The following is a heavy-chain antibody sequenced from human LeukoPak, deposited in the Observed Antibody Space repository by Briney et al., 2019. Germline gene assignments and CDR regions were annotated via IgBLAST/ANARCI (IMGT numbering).Heavy chain of an antibody. CDR2: INPSGGST. CDR1: GYTFTSYY. D-gene: IGHD3-9*01. Sequence: GASVKVSCKASGYTFTSYYMHWVRQAPGQGLEWMGIINPSGGSTNYAQKFQGRVTMTRDTSTSTVYMELSSLRSEDTAVYYCAREVLRYFDWLYLPDYWGQGTLVTVSS. J-gene: IGHJ4*02. V-gene: IGHV1-46*01. CDR3: AREVLRYFDWLYLPDY.